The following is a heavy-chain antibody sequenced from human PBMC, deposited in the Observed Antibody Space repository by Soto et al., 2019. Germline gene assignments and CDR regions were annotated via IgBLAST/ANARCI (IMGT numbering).Heavy chain of an antibody. J-gene: IGHJ4*02. Sequence: ASVKVSCKASGYTFVNYGTSWVRQAPGQGLEYMGWISAYNGNTNYAQKLQGRVTMTTDASTSTAYMELRSLRSDDTAMYYCARDRYFDSTGNFDYWGQGTLVTVSS. CDR2: ISAYNGNT. V-gene: IGHV1-18*01. CDR3: ARDRYFDSTGNFDY. D-gene: IGHD3-22*01. CDR1: GYTFVNYG.